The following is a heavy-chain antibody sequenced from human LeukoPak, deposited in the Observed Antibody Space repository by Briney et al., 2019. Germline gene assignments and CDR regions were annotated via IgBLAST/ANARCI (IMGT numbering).Heavy chain of an antibody. CDR2: ISSSSSTI. V-gene: IGHV3-48*01. CDR3: ARQPDYDFWSGYYSIDY. J-gene: IGHJ4*02. Sequence: GGSLRLSCAASGFTFSSYSMNWVRQAPGKGLEWVSYISSSSSTIYYVDSVKGRFTISRDNAKNSLYLQMNSLRAEDTAVYYCARQPDYDFWSGYYSIDYWGQRNLVTVSS. D-gene: IGHD3-3*01. CDR1: GFTFSSYS.